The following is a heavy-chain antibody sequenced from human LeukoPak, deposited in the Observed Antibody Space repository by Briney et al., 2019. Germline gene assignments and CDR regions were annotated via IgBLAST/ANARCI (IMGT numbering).Heavy chain of an antibody. CDR1: GFTFSSYG. Sequence: GGPLRLSCAASGFTFSSYGMHWVRQAPGKGLEGVAVIWYDGSNKYYADSVKGRFTISRDNSKNTLYLQMNSLRAEDTAVYYCARPTYSGSYYWFDYWGQGTLVTVSS. V-gene: IGHV3-33*01. D-gene: IGHD1-26*01. CDR3: ARPTYSGSYYWFDY. J-gene: IGHJ4*02. CDR2: IWYDGSNK.